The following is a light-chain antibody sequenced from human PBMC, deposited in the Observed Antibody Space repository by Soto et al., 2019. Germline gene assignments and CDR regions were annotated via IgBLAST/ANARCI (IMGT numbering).Light chain of an antibody. Sequence: EIAMTQSPATLSVSPGERATLSCRASQSVSSHLAWYQHKPGQAPRLLIYGASTRATGIPARFSGSGSGTEFALTIRSLQSEDSAVYYCQQYHNWPPYTFGQGTKLEIK. CDR2: GAS. CDR1: QSVSSH. CDR3: QQYHNWPPYT. J-gene: IGKJ2*01. V-gene: IGKV3-15*01.